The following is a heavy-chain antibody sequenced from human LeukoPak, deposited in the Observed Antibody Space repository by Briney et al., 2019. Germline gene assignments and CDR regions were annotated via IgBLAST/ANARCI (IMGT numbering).Heavy chain of an antibody. V-gene: IGHV3-74*01. D-gene: IGHD3-3*01. CDR2: IDPDGRSI. J-gene: IGHJ4*02. CDR1: GFTLSTYW. CDR3: ASLGRLRS. Sequence: PGGSLRLSCAASGFTLSTYWMHWVRQAPGKGLVWVSRIDPDGRSISYADSVKGRFTISRDNAKNTLYLQLNSLRAEDTAVYYCASLGRLRSWGQGTLVTVSS.